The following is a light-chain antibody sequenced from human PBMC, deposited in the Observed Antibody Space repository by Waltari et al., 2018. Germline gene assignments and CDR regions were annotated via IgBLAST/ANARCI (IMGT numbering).Light chain of an antibody. CDR2: EVS. CDR1: SSDVGGYNY. J-gene: IGLJ1*01. Sequence: QSALTQPASVSGSPGQSITISCTGTSSDVGGYNYVSWYQQHPGKAPKLMIYEVSNRPSGVSNRFSCSKSGNTASLTISGLQAEDEADYYCSSYTSSSTPRFGTGTKVTVL. V-gene: IGLV2-14*01. CDR3: SSYTSSSTPR.